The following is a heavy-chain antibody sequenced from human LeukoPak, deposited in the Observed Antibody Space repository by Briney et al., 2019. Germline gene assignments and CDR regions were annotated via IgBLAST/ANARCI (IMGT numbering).Heavy chain of an antibody. CDR1: GGSISSSSYY. V-gene: IGHV3-7*01. D-gene: IGHD3-10*01. Sequence: ETLSLTCTVSGGSISSSSYYWGWIRQPPGKGLERVAKINSDGSEKYYVDSVKGRFTISRDNAKNSVYVQMNSLRADDTAVYFCAKEEWFRFDIWGQGTSVTVSS. CDR2: INSDGSEK. J-gene: IGHJ4*02. CDR3: AKEEWFRFDI.